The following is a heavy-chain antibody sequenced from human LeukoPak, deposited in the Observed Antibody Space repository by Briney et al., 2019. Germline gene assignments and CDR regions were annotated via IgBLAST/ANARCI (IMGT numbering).Heavy chain of an antibody. V-gene: IGHV4-59*01. J-gene: IGHJ4*02. Sequence: PSETPSLTCTVSGGSISSYYWSWIRQPPGKGLEWIGYIYYSGSTNYNPSLKSRVAISVDTSENQFSLKLSSVTAADTAVYYCARVGGSGSYEFDYWGQGTLVTVSS. CDR1: GGSISSYY. CDR2: IYYSGST. D-gene: IGHD3-10*01. CDR3: ARVGGSGSYEFDY.